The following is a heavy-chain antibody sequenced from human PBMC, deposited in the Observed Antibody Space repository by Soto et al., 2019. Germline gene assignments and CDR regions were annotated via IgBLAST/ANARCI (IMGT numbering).Heavy chain of an antibody. V-gene: IGHV4-4*02. D-gene: IGHD6-19*01. CDR2: IYHSGPT. Sequence: QVQLQESGPGLVKPSGTLSLTCAVSDGSISTNWWSWVRQPPGKGLEWIGEIYHSGPTNYNPSLKSRVTILIDKSKNRFSLDLASVTAADTAIYYCARHIAVPTTRGFDYWGQGTLVTVSS. J-gene: IGHJ4*02. CDR1: DGSISTNW. CDR3: ARHIAVPTTRGFDY.